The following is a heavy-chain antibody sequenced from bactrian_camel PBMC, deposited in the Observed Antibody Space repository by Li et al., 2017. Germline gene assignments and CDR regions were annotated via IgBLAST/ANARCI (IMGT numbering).Heavy chain of an antibody. D-gene: IGHD5*01. V-gene: IGHV3-3*01. CDR2: LDDIGAT. Sequence: HVQLVESGGGSVQAGGSLRLSCAASGYTRSRYCMAWFRQAPGKEREGVASLDDIGATTYADSVKGRFTISQDNAKNTVCLQMNSLKSEDTATYYCAAGRSEWRYSVRLCVEHPAVDSLNYWGQGTQVTV. CDR1: GYTRSRYC. J-gene: IGHJ4*01. CDR3: AAGRSEWRYSVRLCVEHPAVDSLNY.